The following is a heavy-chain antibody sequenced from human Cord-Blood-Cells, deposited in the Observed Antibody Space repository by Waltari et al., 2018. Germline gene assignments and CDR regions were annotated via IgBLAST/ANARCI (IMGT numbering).Heavy chain of an antibody. CDR1: GGSTSSGGYS. J-gene: IGHJ4*02. CDR3: AREAYYDILTGYFDY. Sequence: QVQLQESGPGLVKPSQTLSLPCTVSGGSTSSGGYSWSWIRQHPGKGLEWIGYIYYSGSTYYNPSLKSRVTISVDTSKNQFSLKLSSVTAADTAVYYCAREAYYDILTGYFDYWGQGTLVTVSS. CDR2: IYYSGST. V-gene: IGHV4-31*03. D-gene: IGHD3-9*01.